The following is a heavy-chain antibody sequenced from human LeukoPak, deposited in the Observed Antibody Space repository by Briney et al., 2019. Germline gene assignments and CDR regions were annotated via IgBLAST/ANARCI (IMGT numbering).Heavy chain of an antibody. J-gene: IGHJ5*02. D-gene: IGHD6-19*01. Sequence: SETLSLTCTVSGGSISSSTYYWGWIRQPPGKGLEWIGSMYYSGGTYYNPSLKSRVTISVDTSKNQFSVKLSSVTAADTAVYYCARDQGIAVGTNWFDPWGQGTLVTVSS. CDR2: MYYSGGT. V-gene: IGHV4-39*07. CDR1: GGSISSSTYY. CDR3: ARDQGIAVGTNWFDP.